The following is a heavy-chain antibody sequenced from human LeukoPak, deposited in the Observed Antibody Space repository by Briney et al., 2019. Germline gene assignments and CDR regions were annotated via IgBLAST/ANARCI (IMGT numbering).Heavy chain of an antibody. CDR1: GGSTSSYY. D-gene: IGHD3-3*01. J-gene: IGHJ4*02. V-gene: IGHV4-59*08. Sequence: SSETLSFTCTVSGGSTSSYYWSWIRQPPGKGLEWIGYIYYSGSTNYNPSLKSRVTISVDTSKNQFSLKLSSVTAADTAVYYCARQSSGGYYGYWGQGTLVTVSS. CDR2: IYYSGST. CDR3: ARQSSGGYYGY.